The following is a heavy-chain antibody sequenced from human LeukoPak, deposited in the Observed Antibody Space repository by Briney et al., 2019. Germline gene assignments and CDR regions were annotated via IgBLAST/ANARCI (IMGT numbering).Heavy chain of an antibody. J-gene: IGHJ4*02. Sequence: ASVKVSCKASGYTFSVYYIHWVRQAPGQGLEWMGWIVPNNGDTHYAQKFQGRVTMTRGTSIRTAYMELSRLTSDDTAVYFCARDEGRGGDLGYWGQGTLVSVSS. V-gene: IGHV1-2*02. CDR2: IVPNNGDT. CDR1: GYTFSVYY. CDR3: ARDEGRGGDLGY. D-gene: IGHD3-10*01.